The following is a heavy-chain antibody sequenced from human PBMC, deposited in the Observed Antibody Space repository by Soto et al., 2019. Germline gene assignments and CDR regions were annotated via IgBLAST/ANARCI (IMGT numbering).Heavy chain of an antibody. J-gene: IGHJ4*02. V-gene: IGHV1-18*01. CDR1: GYTFTSYG. D-gene: IGHD3-22*01. CDR3: ARGDSRGYPVPYDY. CDR2: ISAYNGHT. Sequence: ASVKVSCKASGYTFTSYGIRWVRQAPGQGLEWMGWISAYNGHTYYAQKLQGRVTMTTDTSSNTAYMELRSLRSVDTALYYCARGDSRGYPVPYDYWGQGTLVTVSS.